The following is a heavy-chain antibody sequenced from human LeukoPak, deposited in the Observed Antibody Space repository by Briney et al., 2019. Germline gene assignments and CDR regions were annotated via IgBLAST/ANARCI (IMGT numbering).Heavy chain of an antibody. V-gene: IGHV5-51*01. CDR2: IYPGDSDT. J-gene: IGHJ5*02. Sequence: GESLKISSKGSGYSFTSYWIGWVRQLPGKGLEWMGIIYPGDSDTRYSPSFQGQVTISADKSISTAYLQWSSLKASDTAMYYCARQFYGSTSPNWFDPWGQGTLVTVSS. CDR1: GYSFTSYW. D-gene: IGHD2-2*01. CDR3: ARQFYGSTSPNWFDP.